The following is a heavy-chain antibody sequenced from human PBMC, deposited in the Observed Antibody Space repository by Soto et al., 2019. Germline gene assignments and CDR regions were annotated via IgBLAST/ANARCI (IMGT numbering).Heavy chain of an antibody. D-gene: IGHD3-16*01. CDR1: GFTFSDYY. CDR2: ITSGGDTI. J-gene: IGHJ2*01. V-gene: IGHV3-11*01. Sequence: QMQLVESGGGLVRPGGSLRLSCAASGFTFSDYYMSWIRQAPGKGLEWISYITSGGDTIYYTDSVKGRFTISRDNAKKSLYLDMKNLRADDSAVYYCATRWGHFDFWGRGTLVTVSS. CDR3: ATRWGHFDF.